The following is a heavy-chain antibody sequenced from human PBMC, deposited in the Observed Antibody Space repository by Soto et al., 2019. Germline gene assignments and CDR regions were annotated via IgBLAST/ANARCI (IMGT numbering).Heavy chain of an antibody. CDR1: GYTFTSYG. CDR2: ISAYNGNT. J-gene: IGHJ5*02. Sequence: ASVKVSCKASGYTFTSYGISWVRQAPGQGLEWMGWISAYNGNTNYAQKLQGRVTMTTDTSTSTAYMELRSLRSDDTAVYYCAREGFPLIAARPFGVGGHWFDPWGQGTLVTVSS. D-gene: IGHD6-6*01. V-gene: IGHV1-18*01. CDR3: AREGFPLIAARPFGVGGHWFDP.